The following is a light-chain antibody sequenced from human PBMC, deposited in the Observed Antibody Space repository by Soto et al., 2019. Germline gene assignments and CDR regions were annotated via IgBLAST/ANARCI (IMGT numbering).Light chain of an antibody. J-gene: IGLJ1*01. V-gene: IGLV1-51*02. Sequence: QSALTQPPSVSAAPGQKVTISCSGSSSNIGNNYVSWYQQLPGTAPKLLIYENNKRPSRIPDRFSGSKSGTSATLGITGLQTGDEADYYCGTWDSSLSAYVFGTGTKVTVL. CDR2: ENN. CDR3: GTWDSSLSAYV. CDR1: SSNIGNNY.